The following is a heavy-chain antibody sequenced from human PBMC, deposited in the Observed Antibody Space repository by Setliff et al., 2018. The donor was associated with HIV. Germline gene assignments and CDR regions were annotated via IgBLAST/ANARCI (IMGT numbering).Heavy chain of an antibody. CDR2: IKKSSDGGKT. CDR3: ATDNGPSYSMDI. CDR1: GFTFNNAW. J-gene: IGHJ6*02. Sequence: GGSLRLSCVASGFTFNNAWMNWVRRAPGKGLEWLGRIKKSSDGGKTDDASPVKGRFTISRDDSKNTLYLQMNSLKTEDTGVYFCATDNGPSYSMDIWGQGTTVTV. V-gene: IGHV3-15*01. D-gene: IGHD2-21*01.